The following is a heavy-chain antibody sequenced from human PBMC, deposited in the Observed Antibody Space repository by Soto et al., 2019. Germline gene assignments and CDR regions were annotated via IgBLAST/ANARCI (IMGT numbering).Heavy chain of an antibody. CDR3: AKVMLRWRYVDY. J-gene: IGHJ4*02. CDR1: GYNFTNYW. Sequence: EVQLVQSGAEVKKPGESLQISCKASGYNFTNYWIGWVRQMPGKGLEWMGIIYPVDSDTTYSPSFQGQVTISADKSISTAYLQWSSLKASDTAMYYCAKVMLRWRYVDYWGQGTLVTVSS. V-gene: IGHV5-51*03. D-gene: IGHD3-16*01. CDR2: IYPVDSDT.